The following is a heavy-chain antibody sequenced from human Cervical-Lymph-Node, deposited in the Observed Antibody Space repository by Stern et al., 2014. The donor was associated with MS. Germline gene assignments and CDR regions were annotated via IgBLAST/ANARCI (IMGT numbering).Heavy chain of an antibody. CDR3: ARHVQGFDY. J-gene: IGHJ4*02. Sequence: EVQLVESGAEVKKPGESLKISCKLSGYSFTIYYIAWVRQMPGKGLEWMGVIYPYDSDTTSSPSFQGQFTISAAKSITTAYLQWSSLRASDTAMYYCARHVQGFDYWGQGTLVTVSS. V-gene: IGHV5-51*01. CDR2: IYPYDSDT. CDR1: GYSFTIYY.